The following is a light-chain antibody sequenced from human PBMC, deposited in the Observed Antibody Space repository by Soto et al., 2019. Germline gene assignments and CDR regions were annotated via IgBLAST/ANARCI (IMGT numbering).Light chain of an antibody. V-gene: IGKV1-27*01. CDR3: QKYNSAPLT. Sequence: DVQMTQSPSSLSAFVGDRVTITCRASQGIAPYLAWFQQKPGKVPKLLIYATSTLQSGVPSRFSGSGSGTDFTLTINSQQPEDVGTYYCQKYNSAPLTFGGGTKVEIK. CDR2: ATS. CDR1: QGIAPY. J-gene: IGKJ4*01.